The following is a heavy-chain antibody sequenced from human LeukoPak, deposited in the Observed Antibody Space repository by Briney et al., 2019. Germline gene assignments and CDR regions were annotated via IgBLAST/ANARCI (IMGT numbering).Heavy chain of an antibody. J-gene: IGHJ3*01. V-gene: IGHV3-33*01. CDR3: VTHYKWDLLVHAFDF. Sequence: GRSLRLSCAVSGIPFSKYGMHWVRQAPGKGLEWVATIWHDGSPKMYADSAKGRFTIPRDDSKNMLYLQMNSLRADDTAEYYCVTHYKWDLLVHAFDFWGQGTRVTVSS. CDR1: GIPFSKYG. D-gene: IGHD1-26*01. CDR2: IWHDGSPK.